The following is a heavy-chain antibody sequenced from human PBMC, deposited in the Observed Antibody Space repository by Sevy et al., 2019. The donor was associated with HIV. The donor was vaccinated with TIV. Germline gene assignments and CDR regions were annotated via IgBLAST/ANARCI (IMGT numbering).Heavy chain of an antibody. Sequence: GGSLRLSCTASGFTFSSYDIHWVRQAPGKGLEWVAGISYDGRSKHYADSVKGRFTISRDNAKSTLYLQMDSLRVEDTAVFYCAAVVFTFGGDPYEYQHFMDVWGTGTTVTVSS. CDR1: GFTFSSYD. D-gene: IGHD3-16*01. CDR2: ISYDGRSK. CDR3: AAVVFTFGGDPYEYQHFMDV. J-gene: IGHJ6*03. V-gene: IGHV3-30*03.